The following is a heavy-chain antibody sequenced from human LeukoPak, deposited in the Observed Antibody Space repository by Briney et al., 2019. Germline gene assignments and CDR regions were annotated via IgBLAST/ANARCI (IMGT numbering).Heavy chain of an antibody. CDR3: TGKRSGSAY. Sequence: SQTLSLTRTVSGGSISSGSYYWSWIRQPAGKGLEWIGRIYTSGSTNYNPSLKSRVTISVDTSKNQFSLKLSSVTAADTAVYYCTGKRSGSAYWGQGTLVTVSS. V-gene: IGHV4-61*02. J-gene: IGHJ4*02. CDR1: GGSISSGSYY. D-gene: IGHD3-3*01. CDR2: IYTSGST.